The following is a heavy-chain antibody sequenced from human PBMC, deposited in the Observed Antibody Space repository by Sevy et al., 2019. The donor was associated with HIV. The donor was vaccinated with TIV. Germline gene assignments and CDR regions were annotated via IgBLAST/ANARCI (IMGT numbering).Heavy chain of an antibody. J-gene: IGHJ4*02. CDR3: AKDGSGHWSGGGCLFDY. V-gene: IGHV3-23*01. CDR2: ISGSGDST. Sequence: GGSLRLSCSASGFMFRTYAMTWVHQTPGKELEWVSGISGSGDSTYYAQFVKGRFTISRDNSKNTVYLQMTSLGVEDKALYYCAKDGSGHWSGGGCLFDYWGQGTPVTVSS. D-gene: IGHD2-15*01. CDR1: GFMFRTYA.